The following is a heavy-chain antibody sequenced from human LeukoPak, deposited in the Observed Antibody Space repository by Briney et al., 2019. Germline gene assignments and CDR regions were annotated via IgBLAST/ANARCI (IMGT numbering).Heavy chain of an antibody. CDR1: GFTFSSYA. J-gene: IGHJ4*02. CDR2: ISYDGSNK. CDR3: ARDLPLDY. V-gene: IGHV3-30*04. Sequence: PGGSLRLSCAASGFTFSSYAMHWVRQAPGKGLEWVAVISYDGSNKYYADSVKGRFTISRDNSMNTLYLQMNSLRAEDTAVYYCARDLPLDYWGQGTLVTVSS.